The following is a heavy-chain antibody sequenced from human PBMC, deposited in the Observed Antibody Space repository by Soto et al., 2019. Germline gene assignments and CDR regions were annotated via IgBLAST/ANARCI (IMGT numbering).Heavy chain of an antibody. CDR3: ARERTSSGTGDYYYYYGMDV. J-gene: IGHJ6*02. Sequence: SETLSLTCTVSGGSISSYYWSWIRQPPGKGLEWIGYIYYSGSTNYNPSLKSRVTISVDTSKNQFSLKLSSVTAADTAVYYCARERTSSGTGDYYYYYGMDVWGQGTTVTVSS. V-gene: IGHV4-59*01. CDR2: IYYSGST. CDR1: GGSISSYY. D-gene: IGHD2-2*01.